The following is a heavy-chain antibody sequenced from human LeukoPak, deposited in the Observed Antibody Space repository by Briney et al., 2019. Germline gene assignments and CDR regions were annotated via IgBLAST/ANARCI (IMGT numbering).Heavy chain of an antibody. J-gene: IGHJ4*02. D-gene: IGHD1-26*01. V-gene: IGHV3-21*01. CDR1: GFTFSSYS. Sequence: GGSLRLSCAVSGFTFSSYSMNWVRQAPGKGLEWVSSISSSSSYIYYADSVKGRFTISRDNAKNSLYLQMNSLRAEDTAVYYCASLSGSYSFDYWGQGTLVTVSS. CDR3: ASLSGSYSFDY. CDR2: ISSSSSYI.